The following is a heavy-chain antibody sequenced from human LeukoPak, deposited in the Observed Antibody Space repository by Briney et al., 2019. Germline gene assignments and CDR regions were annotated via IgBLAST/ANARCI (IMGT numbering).Heavy chain of an antibody. CDR1: GYTFTSYG. D-gene: IGHD2-15*01. Sequence: ASVKVSCKASGYTFTSYGISWVRQAPGQGLEWMGWISAYNGNTNYAQKLQGRVTMTTDTSTSTAYMELRSLRSDDTAVYYCAKGYCSGGSCYSPPEYLQHWGQGTLVTVSS. CDR2: ISAYNGNT. J-gene: IGHJ1*01. V-gene: IGHV1-18*01. CDR3: AKGYCSGGSCYSPPEYLQH.